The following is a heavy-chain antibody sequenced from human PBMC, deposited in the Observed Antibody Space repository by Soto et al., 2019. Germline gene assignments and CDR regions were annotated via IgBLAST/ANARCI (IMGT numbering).Heavy chain of an antibody. CDR1: GGTFSSYA. CDR2: IIPIFGTA. Sequence: QVQLVQSGAEVKKPGSSVKVSCKASGGTFSSYAISWVRQAPGQGLEWMGGIIPIFGTANYAQKFQGRVTITADESTSTAYMELSSLRSEDTAVYYCARDWGSITTEAYYYYGMDVWGHGTTVTVSS. V-gene: IGHV1-69*01. D-gene: IGHD3-3*01. CDR3: ARDWGSITTEAYYYYGMDV. J-gene: IGHJ6*02.